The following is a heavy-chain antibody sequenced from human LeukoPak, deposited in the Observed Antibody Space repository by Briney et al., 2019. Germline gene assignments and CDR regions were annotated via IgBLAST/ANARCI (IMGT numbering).Heavy chain of an antibody. CDR2: ISSSSSYI. V-gene: IGHV3-21*01. CDR3: ARCYSGYDEYYYYYYMDV. Sequence: GGSLRLSCAASGFTFSSYSMNWVRQAPGKGLEWVSSISSSSSYIYYADSVKGRFTISRDNAKNSLYLQMNSLRAEDTAVYYCARCYSGYDEYYYYYYMDVWGKGTTVTVSS. D-gene: IGHD5-12*01. J-gene: IGHJ6*03. CDR1: GFTFSSYS.